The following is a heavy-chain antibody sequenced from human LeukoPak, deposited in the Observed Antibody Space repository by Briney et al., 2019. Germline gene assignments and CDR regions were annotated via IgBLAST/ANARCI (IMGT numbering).Heavy chain of an antibody. D-gene: IGHD4-17*01. V-gene: IGHV3-23*01. CDR1: GFTFSSYA. Sequence: PGGSLRLSCAASGFTFSSYAMSWVRQAPGKGLEWVSAISGSGGSTYYADSAKGRFTISRDNSKNTLYLQMNSLRAEDTAVYYCAKKYGDYGYFAYWGQGTLVTVSS. CDR2: ISGSGGST. J-gene: IGHJ4*02. CDR3: AKKYGDYGYFAY.